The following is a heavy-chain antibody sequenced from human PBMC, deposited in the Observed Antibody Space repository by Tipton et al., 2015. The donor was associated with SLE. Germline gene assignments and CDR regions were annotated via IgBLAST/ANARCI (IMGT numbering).Heavy chain of an antibody. J-gene: IGHJ4*02. CDR1: DGSISSYY. D-gene: IGHD2-21*01. Sequence: GLVKPSETLSLTCTVSDGSISSYYWSWIRQPPGKGLEWIGYIYSSGTTNYNPSLKGRVTISVDTSKNQFSLKLSSVTAADTAVYYCAVNVVVKVQVDYWGQGALVTVSS. CDR2: IYSSGTT. CDR3: AVNVVVKVQVDY. V-gene: IGHV4-4*08.